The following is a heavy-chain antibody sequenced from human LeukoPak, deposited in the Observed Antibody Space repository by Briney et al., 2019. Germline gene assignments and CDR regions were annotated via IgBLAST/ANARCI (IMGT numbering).Heavy chain of an antibody. CDR3: AREGLFYYDSSAGDYYYYMDV. CDR1: GFTFSRYG. V-gene: IGHV3-33*01. Sequence: GWSLRLSCAASGFTFSRYGMHWVGQAPAKGLEWVAVMWYDGSNKYYADCVTGRFNISRDNSKNTLYLQMNSLRAEDTAVYYCAREGLFYYDSSAGDYYYYMDVWGKGTTVTVSS. J-gene: IGHJ6*03. D-gene: IGHD3-22*01. CDR2: MWYDGSNK.